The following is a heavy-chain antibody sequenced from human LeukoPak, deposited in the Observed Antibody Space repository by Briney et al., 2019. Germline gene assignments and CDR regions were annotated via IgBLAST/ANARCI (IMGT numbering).Heavy chain of an antibody. CDR1: GFTFSSYW. J-gene: IGHJ4*02. CDR3: AKDSRPSYYYGSGSLNPFDY. CDR2: IKQDGSEK. D-gene: IGHD3-10*01. Sequence: GGSLRLSCAASGFTFSSYWMSWVRQAPGKGLEWVANIKQDGSEKYYVDSVKGRFTISRDNAKNSLYLQMNSLRAEDTAVYYCAKDSRPSYYYGSGSLNPFDYWGQGTLVTVSS. V-gene: IGHV3-7*01.